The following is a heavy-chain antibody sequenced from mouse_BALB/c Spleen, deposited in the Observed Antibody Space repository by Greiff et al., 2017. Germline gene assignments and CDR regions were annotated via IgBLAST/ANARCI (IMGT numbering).Heavy chain of an antibody. V-gene: IGHV2-9*02. CDR1: GFSLTSYG. CDR3: ARADPHYAMDD. CDR2: IWAGGST. Sequence: VQGVESGPGLVAPSQSLSITCTVSGFSLTSYGVHWVRQPPGKGLEWLGVIWAGGSTNYNSALMSRLSISKDNSKSQVFLKMNSLQTDDTAMYYCARADPHYAMDDWGQGTSVTVSA. J-gene: IGHJ4*01.